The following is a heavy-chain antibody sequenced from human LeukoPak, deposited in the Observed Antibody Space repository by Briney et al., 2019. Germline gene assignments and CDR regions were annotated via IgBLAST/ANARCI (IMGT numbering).Heavy chain of an antibody. J-gene: IGHJ4*02. D-gene: IGHD5-18*01. V-gene: IGHV4-30-4*08. Sequence: SQTLSLTCTVSGGSISSGDYYWSWIRQPPGKGLEWIGYIYYSGSTYYNPSLKSRVTISVDTSKNQFSLKLSSVTAADTAVYYCARGHVDTATAIVLHYWGQGTLVTVS. CDR1: GGSISSGDYY. CDR2: IYYSGST. CDR3: ARGHVDTATAIVLHY.